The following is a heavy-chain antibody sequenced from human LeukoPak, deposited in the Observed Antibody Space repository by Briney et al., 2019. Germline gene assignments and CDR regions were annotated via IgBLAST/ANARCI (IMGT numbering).Heavy chain of an antibody. CDR1: GYTFTGYY. CDR2: INPNSGGT. CDR3: ARSRDRYGDYPFDY. J-gene: IGHJ4*02. D-gene: IGHD4-17*01. Sequence: ASVKVSCKASGYTFTGYYMHWVRQAPGQGLEWMGWINPNSGGTNYAQKFQGWVTMTRDTSTSTVYMELSSLRSEDTAVYYCARSRDRYGDYPFDYWGQGTLVTVSS. V-gene: IGHV1-2*04.